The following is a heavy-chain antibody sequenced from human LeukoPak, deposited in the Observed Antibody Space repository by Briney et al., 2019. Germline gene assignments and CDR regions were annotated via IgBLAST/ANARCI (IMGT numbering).Heavy chain of an antibody. D-gene: IGHD6-19*01. V-gene: IGHV3-21*01. CDR3: ARLYSSGWYGMDV. J-gene: IGHJ6*02. CDR1: GFTFSNYN. CDR2: LSSSGDDA. Sequence: GGSLRLSCAASGFTFSNYNMNWVRQAPGKGLEWVSSLSSSGDDALYADSVKGRFIISRDNAKNSLYLLMYSLRAEDTAVYYCARLYSSGWYGMDVWGQGTTVTVSS.